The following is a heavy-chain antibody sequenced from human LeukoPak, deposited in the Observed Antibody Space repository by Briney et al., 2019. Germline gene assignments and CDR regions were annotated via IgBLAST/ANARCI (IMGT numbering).Heavy chain of an antibody. J-gene: IGHJ4*02. D-gene: IGHD3-22*01. V-gene: IGHV1-69*05. CDR3: ASEAWGYYDSSGYFDY. CDR2: IIPIFGTA. Sequence: ASVKVSCKASGGTFSSYAISWVRQAPGQGLEWMGRIIPIFGTANYAQKFQGRVTITTDECTSTAYMELSSLRSEDTAVYYCASEAWGYYDSSGYFDYWGQGTLVTVSS. CDR1: GGTFSSYA.